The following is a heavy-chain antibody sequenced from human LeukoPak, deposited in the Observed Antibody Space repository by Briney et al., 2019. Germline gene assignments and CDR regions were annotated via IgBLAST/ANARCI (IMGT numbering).Heavy chain of an antibody. D-gene: IGHD2-21*02. CDR3: ARDYVVVPAIRIARGVWFDP. CDR2: INPNSGGT. CDR1: GYTFTGYY. V-gene: IGHV1-2*02. J-gene: IGHJ5*02. Sequence: ASVKVSCKASGYTFTGYYMHWVRQAPGQGLEWMGWINPNSGGTNYAQKFQGRVTMTRDTSISTAYMELSRLRSDDTAVYYCARDYVVVPAIRIARGVWFDPWGQGTLVTVSS.